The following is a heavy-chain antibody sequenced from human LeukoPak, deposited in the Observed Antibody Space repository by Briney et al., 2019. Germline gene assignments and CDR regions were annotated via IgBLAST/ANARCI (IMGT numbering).Heavy chain of an antibody. CDR2: ISSSSSTI. J-gene: IGHJ5*02. V-gene: IGHV3-48*04. CDR1: GFTFSSYS. Sequence: PGGSLRLSCAASGFTFSSYSMNWVRQAPGKGLEWVSYISSSSSTIYYADSVKGRFTISRDNAKNSLYLQMNSLRAEDTAVYYCARSKGSGYYINWFDPWGQGTLVTVSS. D-gene: IGHD3-3*01. CDR3: ARSKGSGYYINWFDP.